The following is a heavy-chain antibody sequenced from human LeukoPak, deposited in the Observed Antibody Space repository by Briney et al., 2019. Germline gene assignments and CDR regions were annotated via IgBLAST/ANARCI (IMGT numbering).Heavy chain of an antibody. CDR2: ISSSSSTI. CDR1: GFTFSSYT. J-gene: IGHJ4*02. Sequence: PGGSLRLSCAASGFTFSSYTMNWVRQAPGTGLEWVSYISSSSSTIYYADSVKGRFTVSRDNSKNTMYLQMNSLRVEDTAVYYCVKGSRLRPFDYWGQGTLVTVSS. D-gene: IGHD6-13*01. CDR3: VKGSRLRPFDY. V-gene: IGHV3-48*01.